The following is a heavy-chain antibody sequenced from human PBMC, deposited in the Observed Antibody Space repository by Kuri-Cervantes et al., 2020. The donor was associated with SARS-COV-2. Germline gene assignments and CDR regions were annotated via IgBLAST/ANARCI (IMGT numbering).Heavy chain of an antibody. Sequence: GESLKISCAASGFTFSSYSMNWVRQAPGKGLEWVSSISSSSSYIYYADSVKGRFTISRDNAKNSLYLQMNSLRAEDTAVYYCARNPRAYWGFDPWGQGTLVTVSS. J-gene: IGHJ5*02. D-gene: IGHD2-8*02. CDR1: GFTFSSYS. CDR2: ISSSSSYI. V-gene: IGHV3-21*01. CDR3: ARNPRAYWGFDP.